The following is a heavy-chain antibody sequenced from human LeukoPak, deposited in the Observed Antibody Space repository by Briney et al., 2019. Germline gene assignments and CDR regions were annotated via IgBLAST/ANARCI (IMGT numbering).Heavy chain of an antibody. Sequence: GGSLRLSFAASGFTFSSYGMHWVRQAPGRGLGWGAVIWYDGSNKYYAGSVKVRFTFSRDNSKNTLYLQMNSLRAEDPAVYYCAKEEGYGFFVSWGLGTLGTVSS. CDR2: IWYDGSNK. CDR1: GFTFSSYG. J-gene: IGHJ4*02. V-gene: IGHV3-33*06. CDR3: AKEEGYGFFVS. D-gene: IGHD5-18*01.